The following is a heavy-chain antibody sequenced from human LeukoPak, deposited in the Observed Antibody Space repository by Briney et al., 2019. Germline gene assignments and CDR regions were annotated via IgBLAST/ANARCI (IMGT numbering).Heavy chain of an antibody. J-gene: IGHJ4*02. CDR3: ARVKIDPGYRSSWYYFDY. V-gene: IGHV4-30-2*01. D-gene: IGHD6-13*01. CDR1: GGSISSGGYS. CDR2: IYHSGST. Sequence: PSETLSLTCAVSGGSISSGGYSWSWIRQPPGKGLEWIGYIYHSGSTYYNPSLKSRVTISVDRSKNQFSLKLSSVTAADTAVYYCARVKIDPGYRSSWYYFDYWGQGTLVTVSS.